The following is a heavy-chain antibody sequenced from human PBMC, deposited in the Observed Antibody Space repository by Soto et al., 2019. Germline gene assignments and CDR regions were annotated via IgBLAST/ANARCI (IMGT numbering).Heavy chain of an antibody. D-gene: IGHD3-22*01. J-gene: IGHJ1*01. CDR2: IRSKANSYAT. CDR1: GFTFSGSA. Sequence: GGSLRLSCAASGFTFSGSAMHWVRQASGKGLEWVGRIRSKANSYATAYAASVKGRFTISRDDSKNTAYLQMNSLKTEDTAVYYCARDRVESGYPEYFQHWGQGTLVTVSS. CDR3: ARDRVESGYPEYFQH. V-gene: IGHV3-73*01.